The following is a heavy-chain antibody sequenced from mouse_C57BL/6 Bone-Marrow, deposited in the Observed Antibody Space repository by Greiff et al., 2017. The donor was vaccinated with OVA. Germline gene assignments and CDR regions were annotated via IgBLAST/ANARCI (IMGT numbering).Heavy chain of an antibody. CDR1: GFSLTSYA. CDR2: IWTGGGT. CDR3: ARWYYYGSYYFDY. V-gene: IGHV2-9-1*01. Sequence: VKLVESGPGLVAPSQSLSITCTVSGFSLTSYAISWVRQPPGTGLEWLGVIWTGGGTNYNSALKSRLSISKDNSKSQVFLKMNSLQTDDTARYYCARWYYYGSYYFDYWGKGTTLTVSS. J-gene: IGHJ2*01. D-gene: IGHD1-1*01.